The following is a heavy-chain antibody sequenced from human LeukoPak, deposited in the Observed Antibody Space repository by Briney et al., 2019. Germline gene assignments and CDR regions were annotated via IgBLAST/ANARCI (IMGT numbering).Heavy chain of an antibody. J-gene: IGHJ6*02. D-gene: IGHD3-3*01. Sequence: PSETLSLTCAVYGGSFSGYYWSWIRQPPGKGLEWIGEINHSGSTNYNPSLKSRVTISVDTSKNQFSLKLSSVTAADTAVYYCARGGDYDFWSGYYRDYYYYYGMDVWGQGTTVTVSS. CDR3: ARGGDYDFWSGYYRDYYYYYGMDV. CDR2: INHSGST. V-gene: IGHV4-34*01. CDR1: GGSFSGYY.